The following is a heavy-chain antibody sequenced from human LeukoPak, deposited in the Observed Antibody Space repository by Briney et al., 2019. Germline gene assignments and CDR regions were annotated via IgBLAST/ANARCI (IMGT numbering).Heavy chain of an antibody. J-gene: IGHJ4*02. D-gene: IGHD6-13*01. V-gene: IGHV4-59*12. CDR3: ARGGRGIAAAGTLFDY. CDR1: GGSISSYY. CDR2: IYYSGST. Sequence: SETLSLTCTVSGGSISSYYWSWIRQPPGKGLEWIGYIYYSGSTNYNPSLKSRVTISVDTSKNQFSLKLSSVTAADTAVYYCARGGRGIAAAGTLFDYWGQGTLVTVSS.